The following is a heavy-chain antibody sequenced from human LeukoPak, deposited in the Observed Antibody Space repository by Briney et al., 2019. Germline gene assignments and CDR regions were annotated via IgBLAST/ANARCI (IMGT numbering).Heavy chain of an antibody. CDR1: GGSISSGGYY. Sequence: SETLSLTCTVSGGSISSGGYYWSWIRQHPGKGLEWIGCIYYSGSTYYNPSLKSRVTISVDTSKNQFSLKLSSVTAADTAVYYCAREDCSSTSCPKGEFDYWGQGTLVTASS. J-gene: IGHJ4*02. V-gene: IGHV4-31*03. D-gene: IGHD2-2*01. CDR2: IYYSGST. CDR3: AREDCSSTSCPKGEFDY.